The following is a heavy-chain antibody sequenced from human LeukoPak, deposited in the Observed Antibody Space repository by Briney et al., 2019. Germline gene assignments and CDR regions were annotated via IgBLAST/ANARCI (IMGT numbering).Heavy chain of an antibody. J-gene: IGHJ4*02. CDR1: GFTFSSYG. V-gene: IGHV3-30*03. Sequence: GGSLRLSCAASGFTFSSYGMPWVRQAPGKGLEWVAVISYDGSNKYYADSVKGRFTISRDNSKNTLYLQMNSLRAEDTAVYYCARETTLYYFDYWGQGTLVTVSS. CDR3: ARETTLYYFDY. CDR2: ISYDGSNK. D-gene: IGHD1-1*01.